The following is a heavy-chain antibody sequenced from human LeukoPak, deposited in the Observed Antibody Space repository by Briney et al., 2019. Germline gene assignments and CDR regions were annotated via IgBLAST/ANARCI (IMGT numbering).Heavy chain of an antibody. CDR3: ARGSGDFDS. V-gene: IGHV3-11*06. Sequence: GGSLRLSCTASGFIFNDYYMSWIRQGPGKGLEWLSYISSTSIYTNYADSVKGRFTISRDDANNSLLLQMNSLRAEDTAVYYCARGSGDFDSWGQGTLVTVSS. CDR2: ISSTSIYT. D-gene: IGHD2-15*01. CDR1: GFIFNDYY. J-gene: IGHJ4*02.